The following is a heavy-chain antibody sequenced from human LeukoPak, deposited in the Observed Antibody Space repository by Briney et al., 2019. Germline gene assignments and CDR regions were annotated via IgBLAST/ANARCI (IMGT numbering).Heavy chain of an antibody. J-gene: IGHJ6*02. CDR3: ARDQNPQAHRYCSSTSCYRYYYYGMDV. CDR1: GGTFSSYA. Sequence: GASVEVSCKASGGTFSSYAISWVRQAPGQGLEWMGGIIPIFGTANYAQKFQGRVTITADESTSTAYMELSSLRSEDTAVYYCARDQNPQAHRYCSSTSCYRYYYYGMDVWGQGTTVTVSS. CDR2: IIPIFGTA. D-gene: IGHD2-2*01. V-gene: IGHV1-69*13.